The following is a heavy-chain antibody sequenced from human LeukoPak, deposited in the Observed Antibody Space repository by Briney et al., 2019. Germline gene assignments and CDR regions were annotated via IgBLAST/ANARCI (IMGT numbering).Heavy chain of an antibody. D-gene: IGHD6-13*01. J-gene: IGHJ6*03. CDR1: GGSISSYY. CDR3: ARGLGQQLSYYYYYYMDV. V-gene: IGHV4-4*07. Sequence: SETLSLTCTVSGGSISSYYWSWIRQPAGKGLEWIGRIYTSGSTNYNPSLKSRVTVSVDTSKNQFSLKLSSVTAADTAVYYCARGLGQQLSYYYYYYMDVWGKGTTVTVSS. CDR2: IYTSGST.